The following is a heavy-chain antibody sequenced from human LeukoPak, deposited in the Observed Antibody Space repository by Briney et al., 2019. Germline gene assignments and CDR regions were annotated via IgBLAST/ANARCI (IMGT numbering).Heavy chain of an antibody. D-gene: IGHD2-2*01. Sequence: SETLTLTCTVSGGSISTYYWSWIRQPAGKGLEWIGRIHSSGSTHYNPSLRRRVTLSIDTSKTQFSLKLSSVTAADTAVYYCGRLNLPAVSGAFDYWGQGTLVTVSS. CDR2: IHSSGST. V-gene: IGHV4-4*07. J-gene: IGHJ4*02. CDR3: GRLNLPAVSGAFDY. CDR1: GGSISTYY.